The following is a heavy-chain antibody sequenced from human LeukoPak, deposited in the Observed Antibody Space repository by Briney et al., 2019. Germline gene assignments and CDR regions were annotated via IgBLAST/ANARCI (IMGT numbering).Heavy chain of an antibody. CDR3: AREDIVVVVAAYNWFDP. V-gene: IGHV3-7*03. Sequence: GGSLRLSCAASGFTFSSYWMSWVRQAPGKGLEWVANIKQDGSEKYYVDSVKGRFTISRDSAKNSLYLQMNSLRAEDTAVYYCAREDIVVVVAAYNWFDPWGQGTLVTVSS. J-gene: IGHJ5*02. D-gene: IGHD2-15*01. CDR1: GFTFSSYW. CDR2: IKQDGSEK.